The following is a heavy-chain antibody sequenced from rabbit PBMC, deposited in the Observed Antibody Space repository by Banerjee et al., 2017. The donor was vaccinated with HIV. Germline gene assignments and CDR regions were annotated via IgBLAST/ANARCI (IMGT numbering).Heavy chain of an antibody. CDR1: GFTISSSYY. CDR2: IYTGDDNA. D-gene: IGHD8-1*01. V-gene: IGHV1S40*01. CDR3: ARAPDASSYYRGLDL. J-gene: IGHJ4*01. Sequence: QSLEESGGDLVKPGASLALTCKASGFTISSSYYMCWVRQAPGKGLEWIGCIYTGDDNAYYASWVNGRFTISKASSTTVTLQMTSLTAADTATYFCARAPDASSYYRGLDLWGQGTLVTVS.